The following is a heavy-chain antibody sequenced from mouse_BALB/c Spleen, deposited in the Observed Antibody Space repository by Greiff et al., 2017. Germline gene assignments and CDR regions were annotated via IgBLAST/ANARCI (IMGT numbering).Heavy chain of an antibody. J-gene: IGHJ3*01. V-gene: IGHV1-80*01. CDR2: IYPGDGDT. CDR1: GYAFSSYW. Sequence: QVHVKQSGAELVRPGSSVKISCKASGYAFSSYWMNWVKQRPGQGLEWIGQIYPGDGDTNYNGKFKGKATLTVDKSSSTAYMQLKSLTSEDSAVYYCATDYDAWFAYWGQGTLVTVSA. D-gene: IGHD2-4*01. CDR3: ATDYDAWFAY.